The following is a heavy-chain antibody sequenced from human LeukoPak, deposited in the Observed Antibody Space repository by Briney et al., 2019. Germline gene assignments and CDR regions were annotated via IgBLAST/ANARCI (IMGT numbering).Heavy chain of an antibody. J-gene: IGHJ4*02. Sequence: GGSLRLSCAASGFTFDDYGMSWVRQAPGKGLEWVSGINWNGGSTGYADSVRGRFTISRDNAKNSLYLQMNSLRAEDTAVYYCNYGDYVGEDYWGQGTLVTVSS. CDR1: GFTFDDYG. CDR2: INWNGGST. V-gene: IGHV3-20*04. CDR3: NYGDYVGEDY. D-gene: IGHD4-17*01.